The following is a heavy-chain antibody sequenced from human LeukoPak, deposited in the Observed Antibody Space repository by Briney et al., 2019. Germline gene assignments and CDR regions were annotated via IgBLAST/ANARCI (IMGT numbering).Heavy chain of an antibody. V-gene: IGHV4-30-2*01. D-gene: IGHD1-1*01. J-gene: IGHJ1*01. CDR1: GGSISSGGYY. CDR2: IYHSGST. CDR3: ASLGTGMRPGYFQH. Sequence: SETLSLTCTVSGGSISSGGYYWSWIRQPPGKGLEWIGYIYHSGSTYYNPSLKSRVTISVDRSKNQFSLKLSSVTAADTAVYYCASLGTGMRPGYFQHWGQGTLVTVSS.